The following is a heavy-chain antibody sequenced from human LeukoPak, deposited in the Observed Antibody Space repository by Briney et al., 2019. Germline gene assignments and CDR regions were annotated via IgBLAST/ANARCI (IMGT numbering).Heavy chain of an antibody. J-gene: IGHJ4*02. CDR2: VNHSGST. CDR1: GGPFSGYS. CDR3: ARRGGYCSSTSCYGFALAARAFDY. V-gene: IGHV4-34*01. D-gene: IGHD2-2*01. Sequence: PSETLSLTCAVHGGPFSGYSWNWIRQPPGMGLEWIGEVNHSGSTNYNPSLKSRVTISVDTAKNQFSLKLSSVTAADTAVYYCARRGGYCSSTSCYGFALAARAFDYWGQGTLVTVSS.